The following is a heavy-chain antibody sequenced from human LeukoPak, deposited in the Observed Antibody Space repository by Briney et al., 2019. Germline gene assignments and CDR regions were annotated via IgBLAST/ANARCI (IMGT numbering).Heavy chain of an antibody. CDR3: ARDRSPAPGRSYGRGHFDY. V-gene: IGHV1-2*02. CDR2: INPNSGGT. CDR1: GYTFTGYY. J-gene: IGHJ4*02. Sequence: ASVTVSFKASGYTFTGYYMHWVRQAPGQGLEWMGWINPNSGGTNYAQKFQGRVTMTRDTSISTAYMELSRLRSDDTAVYYCARDRSPAPGRSYGRGHFDYWGQGTLVTVSS. D-gene: IGHD5-18*01.